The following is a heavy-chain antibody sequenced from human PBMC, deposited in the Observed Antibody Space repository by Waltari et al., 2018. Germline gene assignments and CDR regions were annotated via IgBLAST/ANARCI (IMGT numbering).Heavy chain of an antibody. Sequence: QLQLQESGPGLVKPSETLSLTCTVSGGSISSSSYYWGWIRQPPGKGLEWIGSIYYSGSTYYNPSLKSRVTISVDTSKNQFSLKLSSVTAADTAVYYCARSQYYYDSSGYYYYYWGQGTLVTVSS. D-gene: IGHD3-22*01. J-gene: IGHJ4*02. V-gene: IGHV4-39*07. CDR3: ARSQYYYDSSGYYYYY. CDR2: IYYSGST. CDR1: GGSISSSSYY.